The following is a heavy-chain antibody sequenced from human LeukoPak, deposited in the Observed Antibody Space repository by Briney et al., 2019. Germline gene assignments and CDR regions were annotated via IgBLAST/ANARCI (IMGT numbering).Heavy chain of an antibody. CDR3: ARDFTYSYDSSGPPGDP. CDR2: IIPIFGTA. Sequence: SVKVSCKASGGTFSSYAISWVRQAPGQGLEWMGGIIPIFGTANYAQKFQGRVTITADESTSTAYMELSSLRSEDTAVYYCARDFTYSYDSSGPPGDPWGQGTLVTVSS. CDR1: GGTFSSYA. D-gene: IGHD3-22*01. V-gene: IGHV1-69*13. J-gene: IGHJ5*02.